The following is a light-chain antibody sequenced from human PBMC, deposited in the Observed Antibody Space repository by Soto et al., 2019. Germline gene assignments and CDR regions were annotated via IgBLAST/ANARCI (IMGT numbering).Light chain of an antibody. Sequence: IVLTQSPGTLSLSPGEGATLSCRASQPVNSGYLAWYQQKPGQAPRLLMYGVSTRDTGIPDRFSGSGAGTDFTLTISDVQPEDFALYYCHQRQSWPRTFGQGTKVDIK. CDR1: QPVNSGY. CDR3: HQRQSWPRT. J-gene: IGKJ1*01. V-gene: IGKV3-20*01. CDR2: GVS.